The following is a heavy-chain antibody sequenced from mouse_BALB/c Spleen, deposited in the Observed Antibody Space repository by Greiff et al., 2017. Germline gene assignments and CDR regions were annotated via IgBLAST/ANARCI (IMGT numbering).Heavy chain of an antibody. J-gene: IGHJ4*01. D-gene: IGHD2-1*01. Sequence: VQVVESGPEVVRPGVSVKISCKGSGYTFTDYAMHWVKQSPAKSLEWIGVISTYNGNTNYNQKFKGKATMTVDKSSSTAYMELARLTSEDSAIYYCARGGNSFYYAMDYWGQGTSVTVSS. CDR1: GYTFTDYA. V-gene: IGHV1-67*01. CDR2: ISTYNGNT. CDR3: ARGGNSFYYAMDY.